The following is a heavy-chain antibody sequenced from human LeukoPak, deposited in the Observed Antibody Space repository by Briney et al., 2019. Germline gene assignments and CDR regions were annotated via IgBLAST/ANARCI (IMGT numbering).Heavy chain of an antibody. D-gene: IGHD5-24*01. Sequence: ASVKVSCKASGGTFSSYAISWVRQAPGQGLEWMGIINPSGGSTSYAQKFQGRVTMTRDTSTSTVYMELSSLRSEDTAVYYCARDGYNIGWFNPWGQGTLVTVSS. CDR3: ARDGYNIGWFNP. CDR1: GGTFSSYA. CDR2: INPSGGST. V-gene: IGHV1-46*01. J-gene: IGHJ5*02.